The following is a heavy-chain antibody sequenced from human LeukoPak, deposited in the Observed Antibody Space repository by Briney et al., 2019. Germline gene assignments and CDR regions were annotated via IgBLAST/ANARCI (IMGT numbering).Heavy chain of an antibody. Sequence: SVKVSCKASGGTFSSYAISWVRQAPGQGLEWMGGIIPIFGTANYAQKFQGRVTITTDESTSTAYMELSSLRSEDTAVYYCASQSGITMVRGYAFDIWGQGTMVTVSS. CDR3: ASQSGITMVRGYAFDI. D-gene: IGHD3-10*01. CDR2: IIPIFGTA. CDR1: GGTFSSYA. J-gene: IGHJ3*02. V-gene: IGHV1-69*05.